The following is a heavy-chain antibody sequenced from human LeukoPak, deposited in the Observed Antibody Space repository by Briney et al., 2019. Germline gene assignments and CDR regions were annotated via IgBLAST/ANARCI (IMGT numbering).Heavy chain of an antibody. CDR1: GFTFSSYS. V-gene: IGHV3-21*01. CDR3: ARDYFDSSDYPQTYYYYYMDV. CDR2: IRSTSTFI. D-gene: IGHD3-22*01. Sequence: PVGSLRLSCAASGFTFSSYSMNWVRQAPGKGLEWVASIRSTSTFIYSADSVKGRFTISRDTAKNSLFLQMNSLRVEDTAIYYCARDYFDSSDYPQTYYYYYMDVWGKGTTVTVSS. J-gene: IGHJ6*03.